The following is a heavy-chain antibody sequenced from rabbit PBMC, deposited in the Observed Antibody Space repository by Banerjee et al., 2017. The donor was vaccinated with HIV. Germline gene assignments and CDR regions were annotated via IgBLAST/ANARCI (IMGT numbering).Heavy chain of an antibody. J-gene: IGHJ4*01. D-gene: IGHD6-1*01. Sequence: QQQLEESGGGLVKPGGTLTLTCKASGIDFSSYYYMCWVRQAPGKGLEWIACIYAGSSGTTYYATWAKGRSTISKTSSTTVTLQMSSLTAADTATYFCARRMLTYGVADYGYGLWGPGTLVTVS. CDR2: IYAGSSGTT. CDR3: ARRMLTYGVADYGYGL. CDR1: GIDFSSYYY. V-gene: IGHV1S45*01.